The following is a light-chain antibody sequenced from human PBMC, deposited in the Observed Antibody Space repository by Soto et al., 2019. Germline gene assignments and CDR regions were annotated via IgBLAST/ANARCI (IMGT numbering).Light chain of an antibody. CDR2: GAS. CDR3: QQYNNWPPPLT. CDR1: QSVSSN. V-gene: IGKV3-15*01. J-gene: IGKJ4*01. Sequence: EIVMTQSPATLSVSPGERATLSCRASQSVSSNLAWYQQKPGQAPRLLIYGASTRATGIPARFSGSGSGTEFTLTISSLQSEDFAAYCCQQYNNWPPPLTFGGGTKVEIK.